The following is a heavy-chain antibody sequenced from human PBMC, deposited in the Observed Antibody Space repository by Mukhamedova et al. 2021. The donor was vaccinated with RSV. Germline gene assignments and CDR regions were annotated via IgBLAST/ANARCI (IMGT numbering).Heavy chain of an antibody. CDR2: IYYSGST. CDR3: AIGGGIVGAPWVDY. D-gene: IGHD1-26*01. V-gene: IGHV4-59*13. J-gene: IGHJ4*02. Sequence: GKGLEWLGYIYYSGSTNYNPSLKSRVTISVDPSQNQFSLKLSSVTAGDTAVYYCAIGGGIVGAPWVDYWGQGTLVTVSS.